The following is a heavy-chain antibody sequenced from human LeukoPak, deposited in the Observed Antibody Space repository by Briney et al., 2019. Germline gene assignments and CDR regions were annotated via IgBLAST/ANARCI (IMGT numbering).Heavy chain of an antibody. Sequence: ASVKVSCKASGYTFTSYDINWARQATGQGLEWMGWMNPNSGNTGYAQKFQGRVTMTRNTSISTAYMELSSLRSEDTAVYYCVLGATIKYFDYWGQGTLVTVSS. CDR1: GYTFTSYD. J-gene: IGHJ4*02. CDR2: MNPNSGNT. D-gene: IGHD5-24*01. CDR3: VLGATIKYFDY. V-gene: IGHV1-8*01.